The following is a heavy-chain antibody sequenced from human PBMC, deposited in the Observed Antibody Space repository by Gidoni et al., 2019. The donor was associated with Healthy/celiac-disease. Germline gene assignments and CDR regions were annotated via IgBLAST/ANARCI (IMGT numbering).Heavy chain of an antibody. CDR3: ARDPGQYCSSTSCAALDY. CDR2: IIPSFGTA. D-gene: IGHD2-2*01. Sequence: QVQLVQSGAEVKKPGSSVTVSCKASGGTFSSYAISWVRQAPGQGLEWMGGIIPSFGTANYAQKFQGRVTITADESTSTAYMELSSLRSEDTAVYYCARDPGQYCSSTSCAALDYWGQGTLVTVSS. J-gene: IGHJ4*02. CDR1: GGTFSSYA. V-gene: IGHV1-69*01.